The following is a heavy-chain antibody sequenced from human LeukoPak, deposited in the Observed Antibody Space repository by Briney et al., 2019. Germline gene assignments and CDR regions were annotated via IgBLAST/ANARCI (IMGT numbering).Heavy chain of an antibody. D-gene: IGHD3-9*01. J-gene: IGHJ4*02. V-gene: IGHV4-59*01. CDR1: GGSISSYY. CDR3: ARGNYDILTGYYDY. Sequence: SETPSLTCTVSGGSISSYYWSWIRQPPGKGLEWIGYIYYSGSTNYNPSLKSRVTISVDTSKNQFSLKLSSVTAADTAVYYCARGNYDILTGYYDYWGQGTLVTVSS. CDR2: IYYSGST.